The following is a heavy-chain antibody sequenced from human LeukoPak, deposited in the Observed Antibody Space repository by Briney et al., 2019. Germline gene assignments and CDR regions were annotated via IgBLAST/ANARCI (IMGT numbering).Heavy chain of an antibody. J-gene: IGHJ5*02. Sequence: GGSLRLSCAASGFTFSSYAMHWVRQAPGKGLEWVAVISYDGSNKYYADSVKGRFTISRDNAKNSLYLQMNSLRAEDTAVYYCARGAYCSSTSCKDPLNWFDPWGQGTLVTVSS. CDR2: ISYDGSNK. CDR3: ARGAYCSSTSCKDPLNWFDP. V-gene: IGHV3-30-3*01. CDR1: GFTFSSYA. D-gene: IGHD2-2*01.